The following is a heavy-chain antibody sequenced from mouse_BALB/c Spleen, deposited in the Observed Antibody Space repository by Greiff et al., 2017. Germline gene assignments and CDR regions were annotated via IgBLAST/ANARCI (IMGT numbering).Heavy chain of an antibody. CDR1: GFTFSDYY. Sequence: EVKLVESGGGLVKPGGSLKLSCAASGFTFSDYYMYWVRQTPEKRLEWVATISDGGSYTYYPDSVKGRFTISRDNAKNNLYLQMSSLKSEDTAMYYCARDKGYGNYWFAYWGQGTLVTVSA. D-gene: IGHD2-1*01. J-gene: IGHJ3*01. V-gene: IGHV5-4*02. CDR3: ARDKGYGNYWFAY. CDR2: ISDGGSYT.